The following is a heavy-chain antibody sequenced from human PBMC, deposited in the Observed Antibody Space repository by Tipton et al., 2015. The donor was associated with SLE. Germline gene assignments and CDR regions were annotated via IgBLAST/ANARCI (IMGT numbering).Heavy chain of an antibody. CDR2: ILYDATNK. CDR1: GFSFSTYT. CDR3: ATAGYPY. V-gene: IGHV3-30-3*01. D-gene: IGHD5-12*01. J-gene: IGHJ4*02. Sequence: SLRLSCAASGFSFSTYTVHWVRQAPGKGLEWVALILYDATNKYYADSVKGRFTISRDNSKNTLYLQMDSLRPEDTAVYYCATAGYPYWGQGTLVTVSS.